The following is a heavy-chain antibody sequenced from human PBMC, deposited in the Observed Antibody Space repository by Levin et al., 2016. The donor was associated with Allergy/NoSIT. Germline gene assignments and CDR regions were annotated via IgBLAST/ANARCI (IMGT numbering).Heavy chain of an antibody. CDR3: ARDTYAGSVAGI. V-gene: IGHV4-59*12. J-gene: IGHJ4*02. CDR2: IYYSGST. D-gene: IGHD6-19*01. CDR1: GGSISSYY. Sequence: SETLSLTCTVSGGSISSYYWSWIRQPPGKGLEWIGYIYYSGSTNYNPSLKSRVTISVDTSKNQFSLKLSSVTAADTAVYHCARDTYAGSVAGIWGQGTLVTVSS.